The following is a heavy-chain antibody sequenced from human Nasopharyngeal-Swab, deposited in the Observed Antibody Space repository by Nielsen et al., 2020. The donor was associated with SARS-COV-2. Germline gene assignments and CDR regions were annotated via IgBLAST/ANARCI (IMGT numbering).Heavy chain of an antibody. J-gene: IGHJ4*02. CDR1: GFTFSDYY. Sequence: GESLKISCAASGFTFSDYYMSWIRQAPGKGLEWVSYISSSGSTIYYADSVKGRFTISRDNAKNSLYLQMNSLRAEDTAVYYCARASPLYYDSSGFFDYWGQGTLVTVSS. V-gene: IGHV3-11*01. CDR3: ARASPLYYDSSGFFDY. CDR2: ISSSGSTI. D-gene: IGHD3-22*01.